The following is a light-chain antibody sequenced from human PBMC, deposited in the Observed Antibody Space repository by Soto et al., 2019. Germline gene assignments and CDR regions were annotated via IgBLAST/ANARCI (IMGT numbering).Light chain of an antibody. V-gene: IGLV4-69*01. J-gene: IGLJ1*01. CDR2: LNSDGSH. CDR1: SGHSSYA. Sequence: QLVLTQSPSASASLGAWVNLTCTLSSGHSSYAIAWHQQQPEKGPRYLMKLNSDGSHSKGDGIPDRFSGSSSGDERYLTISCLQSEDQADYYCQLWVTGTYVFGTGTKLTVL. CDR3: QLWVTGTYV.